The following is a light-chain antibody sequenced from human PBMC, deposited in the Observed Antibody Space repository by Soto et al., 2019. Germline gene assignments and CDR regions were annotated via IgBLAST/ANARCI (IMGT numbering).Light chain of an antibody. CDR3: QQYGSSIT. CDR1: QSVNTN. J-gene: IGKJ5*01. CDR2: GAS. Sequence: EIVITQSPSTLSVSPGERATLSCRASQSVNTNLAWYQQKPGQAPRLLIYGASSRATGIPDRFSGSGSGTDFTLTINRLEPEDFAVYYCQQYGSSITFGQGTRLEIK. V-gene: IGKV3-20*01.